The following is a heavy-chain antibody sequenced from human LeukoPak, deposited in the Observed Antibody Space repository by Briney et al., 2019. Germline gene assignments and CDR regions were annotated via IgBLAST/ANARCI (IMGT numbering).Heavy chain of an antibody. V-gene: IGHV3-9*01. J-gene: IGHJ4*02. CDR3: AKDLGGYTSGWFLGFDY. Sequence: GGSLRLSCAASGFTFDDYTVHWVRQAPGKGLEWVSGISWNSGSIGYADSVKGRFTISRDNGKNSLYLRMNSLRAEDTALYYCAKDLGGYTSGWFLGFDYWGQGTLVTVSS. D-gene: IGHD6-19*01. CDR1: GFTFDDYT. CDR2: ISWNSGSI.